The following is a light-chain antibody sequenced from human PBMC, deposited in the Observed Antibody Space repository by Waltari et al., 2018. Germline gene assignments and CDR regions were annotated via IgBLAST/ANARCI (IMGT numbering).Light chain of an antibody. CDR1: QSVLYSSNNKNY. Sequence: DIVMTQSPDSLAVSLGERATIHCKSSQSVLYSSNNKNYLAWYQQKPGQPPKLLIYWASTRESGVPDRFSGSGSGTDFTLTISSLQAEDVAVYYCQQYYSTPRLTFGGGTKVEIK. CDR3: QQYYSTPRLT. V-gene: IGKV4-1*01. CDR2: WAS. J-gene: IGKJ4*01.